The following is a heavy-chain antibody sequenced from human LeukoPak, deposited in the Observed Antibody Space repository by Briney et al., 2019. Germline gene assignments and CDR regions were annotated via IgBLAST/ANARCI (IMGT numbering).Heavy chain of an antibody. J-gene: IGHJ2*01. CDR2: ISSSSSYI. D-gene: IGHD6-13*01. Sequence: GGSLRLSCAASGFTFSSYGMSWVRQAPGKGLEWVSSISSSSSYIYYADSVKGRFTISRDNAKNSLYLQMNSLRAEDTAVYYCARGGRYSSRRDWYFDLWGRGTLVTVSS. CDR1: GFTFSSYG. V-gene: IGHV3-21*01. CDR3: ARGGRYSSRRDWYFDL.